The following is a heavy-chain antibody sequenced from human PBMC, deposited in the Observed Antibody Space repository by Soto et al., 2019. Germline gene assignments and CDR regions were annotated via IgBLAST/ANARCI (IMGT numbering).Heavy chain of an antibody. CDR1: GYSFTSYG. CDR2: MSAYNGNT. D-gene: IGHD4-17*01. V-gene: IGHV1-18*01. J-gene: IGHJ4*02. Sequence: QVHLVQSGAEVRKPGASVKVSCKASGYSFTSYGISWVRQATGQGFEWMGWMSAYNGNTNYAQKLQGRVTMTTDTSTSTAYMELRSLRSDDTAVYYCARDSFIRSTHADYWGQGTLVTVSS. CDR3: ARDSFIRSTHADY.